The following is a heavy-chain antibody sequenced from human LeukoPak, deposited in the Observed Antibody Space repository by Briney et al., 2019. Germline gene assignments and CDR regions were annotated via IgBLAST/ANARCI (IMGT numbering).Heavy chain of an antibody. Sequence: PSGTLSLTCTVSGGSISSYYWSWIRQPPGKGLEWIGYIYYSGSTNYNPSLKSRVTISVDTSKNQFSLKLSSVTAADTAVYYCARVNDSSLTFDYWGQGTLVTVSS. J-gene: IGHJ4*02. CDR1: GGSISSYY. CDR2: IYYSGST. V-gene: IGHV4-59*01. D-gene: IGHD3-22*01. CDR3: ARVNDSSLTFDY.